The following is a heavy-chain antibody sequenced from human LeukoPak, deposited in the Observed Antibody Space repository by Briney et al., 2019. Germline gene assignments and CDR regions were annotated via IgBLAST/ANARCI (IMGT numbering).Heavy chain of an antibody. CDR3: ARGRQDDYVWGSYRFFFDY. D-gene: IGHD3-16*02. CDR2: IYHSGST. Sequence: TPSETLSLTCAVSGGSISSGGYSWSWIRQPPGKGLEWIGYIYHSGSTYYNPSLKSRVTISVDRSKNQFSLKLSSVTAADTAVYYCARGRQDDYVWGSYRFFFDYWGQGTLVTVSS. V-gene: IGHV4-30-2*01. CDR1: GGSISSGGYS. J-gene: IGHJ4*02.